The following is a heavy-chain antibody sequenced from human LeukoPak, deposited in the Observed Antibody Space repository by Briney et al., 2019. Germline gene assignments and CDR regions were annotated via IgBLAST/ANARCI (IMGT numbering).Heavy chain of an antibody. Sequence: GGSLRLPCAASGFTVSSNYMSWVRQAPGKGLEWVSVIYTGGSANYADSVKGRFTISRDNSRNTVYLQMNSLRAEDTAVYYCATEAERPGYSSGLGFDYWGQGILVTVSS. CDR3: ATEAERPGYSSGLGFDY. J-gene: IGHJ4*02. D-gene: IGHD6-19*01. V-gene: IGHV3-66*01. CDR2: IYTGGSA. CDR1: GFTVSSNY.